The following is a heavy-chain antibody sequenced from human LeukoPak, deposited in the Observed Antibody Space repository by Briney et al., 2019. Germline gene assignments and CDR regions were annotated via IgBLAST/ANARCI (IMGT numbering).Heavy chain of an antibody. D-gene: IGHD6-13*01. CDR3: ARHLAAAGTGFDY. CDR2: IYASGST. Sequence: SETLSLTCTVSGGSISSYYWSRIRQPAGKGLEWIGRIYASGSTNYNPSLKSRVTISVDTSNNRFSLKLSSVTAADTAVYYCARHLAAAGTGFDYWGQGTLVTVSS. J-gene: IGHJ4*02. V-gene: IGHV4-4*07. CDR1: GGSISSYY.